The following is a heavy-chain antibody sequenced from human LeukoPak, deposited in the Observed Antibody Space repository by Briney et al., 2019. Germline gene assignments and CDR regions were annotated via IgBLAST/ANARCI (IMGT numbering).Heavy chain of an antibody. J-gene: IGHJ6*03. CDR1: GFSFADAT. CDR3: AKDPYMDV. CDR2: INWNSGTM. V-gene: IGHV3-9*03. Sequence: GRFLRLSCAASGFSFADATMHWVRQVPGKGLEWVSGINWNSGTMGYADSVKGRFTVSRDNAKNSLYLQMNSLKTEDMALYYCAKDPYMDVWGKGTTVTVSS.